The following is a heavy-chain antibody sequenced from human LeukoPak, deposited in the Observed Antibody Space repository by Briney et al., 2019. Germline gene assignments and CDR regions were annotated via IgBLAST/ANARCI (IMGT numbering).Heavy chain of an antibody. CDR2: IYPGDSDT. CDR1: GYSFTSYW. J-gene: IGHJ4*02. Sequence: GESLKISCKGSGYSFTSYWIGWVRPMPGKGLEWMGIIYPGDSDTRYSPSFQGQVTISADKSISTAYLQWSSLKASDTAMYYCARRRYDFWSGYFRREYYFDYWGQGTLVTVSS. D-gene: IGHD3-3*01. V-gene: IGHV5-51*01. CDR3: ARRRYDFWSGYFRREYYFDY.